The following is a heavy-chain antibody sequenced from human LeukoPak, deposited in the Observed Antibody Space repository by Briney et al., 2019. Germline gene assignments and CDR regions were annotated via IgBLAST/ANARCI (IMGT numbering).Heavy chain of an antibody. CDR2: ISGSGGST. CDR3: AKRAGIVVVPAAIFDY. D-gene: IGHD2-2*01. Sequence: PGGSLRLSCAASGFTFSSYAMSWVRQAPGKGLEWVSAISGSGGSTYYADSVKGRFTISRDNSKNTLYLQMNSLRAEGTAVYYCAKRAGIVVVPAAIFDYWGQGTLVTVSS. V-gene: IGHV3-23*01. J-gene: IGHJ4*02. CDR1: GFTFSSYA.